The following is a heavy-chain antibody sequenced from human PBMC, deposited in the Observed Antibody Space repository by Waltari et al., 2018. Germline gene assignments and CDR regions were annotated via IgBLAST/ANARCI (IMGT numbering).Heavy chain of an antibody. CDR1: GSTFTPAW. CDR3: TTLDAPWGG. D-gene: IGHD7-27*01. CDR2: IQSKDRGATT. Sequence: EVEMVESGGASVKPGDSLRLSCVASGSTFTPAWLTWVRQAPGRGLEWIGRIQSKDRGATTDFAAPVKGRFSISRDDSRNTVSLQMNNLKAEDTAIYYCTTLDAPWGGWGQGTLVTVSS. V-gene: IGHV3-15*02. J-gene: IGHJ4*02.